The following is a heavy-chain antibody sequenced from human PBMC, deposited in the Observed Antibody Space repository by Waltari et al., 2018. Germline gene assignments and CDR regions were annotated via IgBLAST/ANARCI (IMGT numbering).Heavy chain of an antibody. J-gene: IGHJ3*02. V-gene: IGHV1-69*08. D-gene: IGHD1-26*01. CDR3: AREWELDAFDI. CDR2: IIPILGIA. CDR1: GGTFSSYT. Sequence: QVQLVQSGAEVKKPGSSVKVSCKASGGTFSSYTISGVRQAPGQGLEWMGRIIPILGIANYAQKFQGRVTITADKSTSTAYMELSSLRSEDTAVYYCAREWELDAFDIWGQGTMVTVSS.